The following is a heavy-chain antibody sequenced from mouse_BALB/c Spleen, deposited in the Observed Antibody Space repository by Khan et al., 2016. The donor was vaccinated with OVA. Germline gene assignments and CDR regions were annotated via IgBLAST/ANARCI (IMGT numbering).Heavy chain of an antibody. CDR3: ERIYGSDVDY. CDR1: GYSFTGYF. D-gene: IGHD1-1*01. Sequence: VQLKQSGPELVKPGASVKISCKASGYSFTGYFMNWVMQSHGKSLEWIGRINPHIGETFYNQKFKGKATLTVDESSSTAHMELRSLASEDSAVYYCERIYGSDVDYWGQGTTLTVSS. J-gene: IGHJ2*01. CDR2: INPHIGET. V-gene: IGHV1-20*02.